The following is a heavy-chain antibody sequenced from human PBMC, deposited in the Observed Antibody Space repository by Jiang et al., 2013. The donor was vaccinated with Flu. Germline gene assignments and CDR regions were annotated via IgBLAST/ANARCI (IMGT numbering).Heavy chain of an antibody. Sequence: VQLLESGGGSVQPGGSLRLSCVASGFTFDFYAMSWVRQSPGKGLEWVSGISASGASTYYTDSVKGRFAISRDNSKNTLYLQMDTLGAEDTAVYYCAKGVAVAGDYFDYWGQGTLVTVSS. J-gene: IGHJ4*02. CDR2: ISASGAST. D-gene: IGHD6-19*01. V-gene: IGHV3-23*01. CDR1: GFTFDFYA. CDR3: AKGVAVAGDYFDY.